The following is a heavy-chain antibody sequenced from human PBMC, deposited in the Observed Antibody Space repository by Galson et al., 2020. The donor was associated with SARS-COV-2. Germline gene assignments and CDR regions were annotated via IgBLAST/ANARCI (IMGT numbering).Heavy chain of an antibody. CDR3: ARRGHGTTYYGMVV. CDR2: IYPGDSDT. Sequence: GESLKISCKASGYNFITYWIAWVRQMPGKGLELMGIIYPGDSDTRYSPSLQGQVTISVDKSISTAYLQWSSLKASDTAMYYCARRGHGTTYYGMVVWGQGTTVTVSS. V-gene: IGHV5-51*01. CDR1: GYNFITYW. D-gene: IGHD1-7*01. J-gene: IGHJ6*02.